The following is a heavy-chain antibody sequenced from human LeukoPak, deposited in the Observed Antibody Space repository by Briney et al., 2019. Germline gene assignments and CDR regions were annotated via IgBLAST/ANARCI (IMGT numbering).Heavy chain of an antibody. D-gene: IGHD2-21*01. Sequence: GGSLRLSCSASGFILSSSGMDCVRQAPGKGLEWVAFTQDDESNKYYSDSVKGRFTISRDNSKNTLFLQMSSLRPEDTALYYCAKQLPERPHYYYMDVWGRGTTVTVSS. V-gene: IGHV3-30*02. CDR1: GFILSSSG. CDR2: TQDDESNK. CDR3: AKQLPERPHYYYMDV. J-gene: IGHJ6*03.